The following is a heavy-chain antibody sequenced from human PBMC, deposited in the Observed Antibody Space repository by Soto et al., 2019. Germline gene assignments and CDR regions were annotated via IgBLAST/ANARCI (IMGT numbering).Heavy chain of an antibody. V-gene: IGHV4-4*07. CDR2: IYTSGST. J-gene: IGHJ5*02. D-gene: IGHD1-26*01. CDR1: GGSISSYY. Sequence: SETLSLTCTVSGGSISSYYWSWIRQPAGKGLEWIGRIYTSGSTNYNPSLKSRVTMSVDTSKNQFSLKLSSVTAADTAVYYCASEVGATTRDYNNWFDPWGQGTLVTVSS. CDR3: ASEVGATTRDYNNWFDP.